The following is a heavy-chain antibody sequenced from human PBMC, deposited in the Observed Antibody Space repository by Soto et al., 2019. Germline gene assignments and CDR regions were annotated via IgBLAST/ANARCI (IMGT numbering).Heavy chain of an antibody. J-gene: IGHJ5*02. CDR3: AKVNDFWTGYYSTNWFDP. V-gene: IGHV4-59*01. CDR2: IYYSGST. CDR1: GGSISSYY. Sequence: SETLSLTCTVSGGSISSYYWSWIRQPPGKGLEWIGYIYYSGSTNYNPSLKSRVTISVDTSKNQISLKLSSVTAADTAVYYCAKVNDFWTGYYSTNWFDPWGQGTLVTVSS. D-gene: IGHD3-3*01.